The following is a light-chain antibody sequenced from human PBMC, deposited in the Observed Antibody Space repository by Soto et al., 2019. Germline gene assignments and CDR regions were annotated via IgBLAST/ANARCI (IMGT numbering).Light chain of an antibody. CDR1: QSISSW. CDR2: DAS. CDR3: QHYKMYSPWT. Sequence: DIQMTQSPSTLSASVGDRVTITCRASQSISSWLAWYQQKPGKAPNLLIYDASSLKSGVPSRFSGSGSGTEFTLTISSLQPDDFATYYCQHYKMYSPWTFGQGTKVDIK. V-gene: IGKV1-5*01. J-gene: IGKJ1*01.